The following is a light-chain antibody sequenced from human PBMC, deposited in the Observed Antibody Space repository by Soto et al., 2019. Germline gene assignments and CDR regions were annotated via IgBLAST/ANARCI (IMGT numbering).Light chain of an antibody. CDR3: QQYENSVMYT. J-gene: IGKJ2*01. CDR2: DVS. Sequence: EIVLTQSPGTLSLSPGERATLSCRASQSVRSSFFAWYQQKPGQAPRLLIYDVSVMATGIPDRFSGSGSGTDFTLTINRLEPEDFAVYYCQQYENSVMYTFGQGTKLEIK. V-gene: IGKV3-20*01. CDR1: QSVRSSF.